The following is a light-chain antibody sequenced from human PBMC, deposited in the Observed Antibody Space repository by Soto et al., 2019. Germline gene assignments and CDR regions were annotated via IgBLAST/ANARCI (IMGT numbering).Light chain of an antibody. J-gene: IGKJ5*01. CDR3: QHRSDWPPIT. CDR2: DAS. V-gene: IGKV3-11*01. CDR1: QSLNSY. Sequence: EIVLTQSPATLSLSPGERATLSCRASQSLNSYVAWYQQKPGQAPRLLIYDASNRATGIPARFSGSGSRTDFTLTISSLEPEDSAVDYCQHRSDWPPITFGQGARLEIK.